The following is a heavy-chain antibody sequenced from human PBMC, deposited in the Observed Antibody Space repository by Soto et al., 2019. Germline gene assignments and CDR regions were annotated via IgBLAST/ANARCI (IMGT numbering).Heavy chain of an antibody. J-gene: IGHJ4*02. V-gene: IGHV1-18*01. CDR3: ARETVAGTTGCDY. D-gene: IGHD6-19*01. CDR1: GYTFTSYG. Sequence: QVQLVQSGAEVKKPGASVKVSCKASGYTFTSYGISWVRQAPGQGLEWMGWISAYNGNTNSAQKLQGRVTITTDTSTSTAYVELRRVRSDDAAVYYCARETVAGTTGCDYWGQGTLVTVSS. CDR2: ISAYNGNT.